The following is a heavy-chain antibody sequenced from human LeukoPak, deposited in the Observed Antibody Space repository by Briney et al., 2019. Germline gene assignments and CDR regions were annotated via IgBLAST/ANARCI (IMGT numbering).Heavy chain of an antibody. CDR1: GYTFSSLC. CDR2: LSVRSNYI. D-gene: IGHD3-22*01. J-gene: IGHJ4*02. CDR3: VRLRRNSDTSGYYYYDF. V-gene: IGHV3-21*01. Sequence: PWGALRLSFSASGYTFSSLCINWVRQGPGEGLGWVSSLSVRSNYIYYADSVRGRFSISRDDARDSLYLQMNSLRAEDTAVYYCVRLRRNSDTSGYYYYDFWGQGTLVTVSS.